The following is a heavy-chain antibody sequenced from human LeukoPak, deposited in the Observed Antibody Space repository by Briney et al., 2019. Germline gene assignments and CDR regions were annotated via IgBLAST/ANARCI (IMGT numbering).Heavy chain of an antibody. J-gene: IGHJ1*01. CDR3: ARGAAAGPEYFQH. V-gene: IGHV1-18*01. CDR2: ISTYNGNT. D-gene: IGHD6-13*01. CDR1: GYTFTTYA. Sequence: ASVKVSCKASGYTFTTYAISWVRQAPGQGLEWMGWISTYNGNTNYAQKLQGRVTMTTDTSTSTAYMELRSLRSDDTAVYYCARGAAAGPEYFQHWGQGTLVTGSS.